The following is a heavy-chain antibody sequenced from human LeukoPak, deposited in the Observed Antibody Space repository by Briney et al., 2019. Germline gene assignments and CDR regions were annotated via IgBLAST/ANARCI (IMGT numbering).Heavy chain of an antibody. CDR1: GFTFSSYG. CDR3: ARDLGQYYDTSDNWFDP. J-gene: IGHJ5*02. D-gene: IGHD3-22*01. V-gene: IGHV3-30*03. Sequence: GGSLRLSCAASGFTFSSYGMHWVRQAPGKGLEWVAVISYDGSNKYYADSVKGRFTISRDNSKNTLYLQMNSLRAEDTAVYYCARDLGQYYDTSDNWFDPWGQGTLVTVSS. CDR2: ISYDGSNK.